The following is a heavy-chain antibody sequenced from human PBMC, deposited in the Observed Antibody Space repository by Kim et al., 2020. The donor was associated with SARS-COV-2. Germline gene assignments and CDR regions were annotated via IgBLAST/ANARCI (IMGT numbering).Heavy chain of an antibody. Sequence: ASVKVSCKASGYTFTGYYMHWVRQAPGQGLEWMGWINPNSGGTNYAQKFQGWVTMTRDTSISTAYMELSRLRSDDTAVYYCARDQSVARRGYSYGLAYWGQGTLVTVSS. J-gene: IGHJ4*02. V-gene: IGHV1-2*04. D-gene: IGHD5-18*01. CDR3: ARDQSVARRGYSYGLAY. CDR2: INPNSGGT. CDR1: GYTFTGYY.